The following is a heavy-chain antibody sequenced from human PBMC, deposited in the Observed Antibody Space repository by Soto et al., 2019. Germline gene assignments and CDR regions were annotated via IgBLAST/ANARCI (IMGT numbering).Heavy chain of an antibody. Sequence: EVQLVESGGGLVQPGGSLRLSCAASGFTFSSYNMNWVRQAPGKGLEWISYISSTSSTIYYADSVKGRFTISRDNAKNSLYLQMNSLRDEDTAVYYCAREGLGEQFVRVYHYYYGRDVWGQGTTVTVSS. CDR3: AREGLGEQFVRVYHYYYGRDV. D-gene: IGHD6-6*01. J-gene: IGHJ6*02. CDR1: GFTFSSYN. CDR2: ISSTSSTI. V-gene: IGHV3-48*02.